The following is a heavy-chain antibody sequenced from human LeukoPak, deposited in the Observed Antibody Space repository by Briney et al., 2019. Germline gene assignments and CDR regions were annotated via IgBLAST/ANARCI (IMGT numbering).Heavy chain of an antibody. V-gene: IGHV4-59*01. J-gene: IGHJ3*02. CDR3: ARDRSAIFGVPEPDAFDI. CDR2: IYYSGST. CDR1: GGSISSYY. Sequence: SETLSLTCTVSGGSISSYYWSWIRQPPGKGLEWIGYIYYSGSTNYNPSLKSRVTISVDTSKNQFSLQLSSVTAADTAVYYCARDRSAIFGVPEPDAFDIWGQGTMVTVSS. D-gene: IGHD3-3*01.